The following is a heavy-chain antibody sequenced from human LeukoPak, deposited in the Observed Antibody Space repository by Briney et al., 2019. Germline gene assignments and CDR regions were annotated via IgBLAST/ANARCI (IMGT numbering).Heavy chain of an antibody. CDR1: GFTFDDYA. V-gene: IGHV3-9*01. CDR3: ARVSGYSSSWYPAYYYGMDV. J-gene: IGHJ6*02. D-gene: IGHD6-13*01. CDR2: ISWNSGSI. Sequence: GRSLRLSCAASGFTFDDYAMHWVRQAPGKGLEWVSGISWNSGSIGYADSVKGRFTISRDNAKNSLYLQMNSLRAEDTAVYYCARVSGYSSSWYPAYYYGMDVWGQGTTVTVSS.